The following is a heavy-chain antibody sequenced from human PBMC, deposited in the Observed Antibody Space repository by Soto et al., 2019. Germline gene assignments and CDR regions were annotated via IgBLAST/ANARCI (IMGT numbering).Heavy chain of an antibody. CDR2: IWSDGSNK. V-gene: IGHV3-33*01. CDR1: GFTFSSNG. D-gene: IGHD6-13*01. CDR3: ARDGSNKPGFYYGMDV. J-gene: IGHJ6*02. Sequence: GGSLRLSCTASGFTFSSNGMHWVRQAPGKGLEWVAVIWSDGSNKYYADSVKGRFTIFRDNPKSTLYLQMNGLRAEDTAVYYCARDGSNKPGFYYGMDVWGQGTTVTVSS.